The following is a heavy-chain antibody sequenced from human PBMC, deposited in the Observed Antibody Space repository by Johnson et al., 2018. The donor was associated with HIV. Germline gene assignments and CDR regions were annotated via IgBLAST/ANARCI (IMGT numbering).Heavy chain of an antibody. V-gene: IGHV3-30-3*01. D-gene: IGHD6-13*01. J-gene: IGHJ3*02. CDR3: ARDGLAARVVGAFDI. CDR1: GFTFSSYA. Sequence: VQLVESGGGVVQPGRSLRLSCAASGFTFSSYAMHWVRQAPGKGLEWVAVISYDGSNKYYADSVKGRFTISRDNSTNTLYLQMNSLRAEDTAVYYCARDGLAARVVGAFDIWGQGTMVTVSS. CDR2: ISYDGSNK.